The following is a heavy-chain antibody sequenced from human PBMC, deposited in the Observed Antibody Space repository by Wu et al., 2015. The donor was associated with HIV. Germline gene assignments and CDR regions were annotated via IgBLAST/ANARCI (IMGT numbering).Heavy chain of an antibody. D-gene: IGHD3-10*01. V-gene: IGHV1-46*01. CDR1: GYTFTSYY. Sequence: QVQLVQSGAEVKKPGASVKVSCKASGYTFTSYYMHWVRQAPGQGLEWMGIINPSGGSTSYAQKFQGRVTMTRDTSTSTVYMELSSLRSEDTAVYYCARGSTITMVRGVTKSGGGWFDPWGQGTLVTVSS. CDR2: INPSGGST. CDR3: ARGSTITMVRGVTKSGGGWFDP. J-gene: IGHJ5*02.